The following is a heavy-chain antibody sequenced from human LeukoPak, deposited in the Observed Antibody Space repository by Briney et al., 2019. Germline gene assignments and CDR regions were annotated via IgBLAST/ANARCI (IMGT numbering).Heavy chain of an antibody. CDR1: GGSFSGYY. Sequence: PSETLSLTCVVYGGSFSGYYWSWIRQPPGKGLEWIGNIYYSGSTYYNPSLRSRVTISVDTSKNQFSLKLSSVTAADTAVYYCARRSTVVGMGWFDPWGQGTLVTVSS. J-gene: IGHJ5*02. CDR2: IYYSGST. CDR3: ARRSTVVGMGWFDP. V-gene: IGHV4-34*01. D-gene: IGHD2-21*01.